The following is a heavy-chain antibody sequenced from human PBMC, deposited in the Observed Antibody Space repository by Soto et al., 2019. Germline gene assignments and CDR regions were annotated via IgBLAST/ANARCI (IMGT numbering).Heavy chain of an antibody. CDR3: ARVRQGCSANNCYFDP. CDR2: VHISGHS. CDR1: GGSVRAPDW. J-gene: IGHJ5*01. V-gene: IGHV4-4*02. Sequence: SETLSLTCTLSGGSVRAPDWWNWVRQSPDKGLEWIAEVHISGHSNYNPSLRGRVSVSIDSSKNQFYLNLNSVTAADTAIYYCARVRQGCSANNCYFDPWGQGTQVTVSS. D-gene: IGHD1-1*01.